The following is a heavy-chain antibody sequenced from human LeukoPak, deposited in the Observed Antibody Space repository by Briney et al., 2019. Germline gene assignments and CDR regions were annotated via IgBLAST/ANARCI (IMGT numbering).Heavy chain of an antibody. CDR1: GFTFSSYA. CDR3: ARDRAAGWMAYAIGGLDY. Sequence: GGSLRLSCAASGFTFSSYAMSWVRHAPGKGLEWVSGINWNGGSTAYADSVKGRFTISRDNAKNTLYLQMNSLRAEDTAVYYCARDRAAGWMAYAIGGLDYWGQGTLVTVSS. CDR2: INWNGGST. D-gene: IGHD2-8*01. V-gene: IGHV3-20*04. J-gene: IGHJ4*02.